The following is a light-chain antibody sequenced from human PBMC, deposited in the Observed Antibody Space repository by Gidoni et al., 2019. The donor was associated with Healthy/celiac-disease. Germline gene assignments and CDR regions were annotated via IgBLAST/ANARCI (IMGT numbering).Light chain of an antibody. Sequence: QSVLTQPPSASGTPGQRVTISCSGSSSNIGSNTVNCYQQLPGTAPKLLIYSNNQRPSGVPDRFSGSKSGTSASRAISGLQSEDEADYYCAAWDDSLNGYVVFGGGTKLTVL. CDR2: SNN. V-gene: IGLV1-44*01. CDR1: SSNIGSNT. J-gene: IGLJ2*01. CDR3: AAWDDSLNGYVV.